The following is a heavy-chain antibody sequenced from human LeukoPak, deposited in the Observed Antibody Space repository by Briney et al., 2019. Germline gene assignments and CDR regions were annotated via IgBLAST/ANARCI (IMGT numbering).Heavy chain of an antibody. J-gene: IGHJ3*02. CDR1: GASISSSY. Sequence: PSETLSLTCSVSGASISSSYWSWIRQPPGKGLEWIGYIHYSGRTNYTPSLKSRVTMLIDTSKNQFSLKLSSVTAADTAVYYCVRGYYDSSGFSNTFDIWGQGTMVTVSS. CDR2: IHYSGRT. CDR3: VRGYYDSSGFSNTFDI. V-gene: IGHV4-59*01. D-gene: IGHD3-22*01.